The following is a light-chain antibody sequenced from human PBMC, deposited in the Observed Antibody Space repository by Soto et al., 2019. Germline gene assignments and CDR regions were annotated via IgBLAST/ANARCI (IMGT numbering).Light chain of an antibody. CDR1: QSISSY. Sequence: GDRVTITCRASQSISSYLNWYQQKPGEAPTLLIYGASSLQSGVLSRFSGSGSGTDFTLAINSLQPEDFATYYCQQSSRTPITFGQGTRLEIK. CDR2: GAS. J-gene: IGKJ5*01. V-gene: IGKV1-39*01. CDR3: QQSSRTPIT.